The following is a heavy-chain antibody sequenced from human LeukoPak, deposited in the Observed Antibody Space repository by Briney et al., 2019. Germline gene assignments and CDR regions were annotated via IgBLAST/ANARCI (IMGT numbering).Heavy chain of an antibody. D-gene: IGHD1-14*01. CDR2: INPNSGGT. Sequence: ASVKVSCKASGYTFTGYYTHWVRQAPGQGLEWMGWINPNSGGTNYAQKFQGRVTMTRDTSISTAYMELSRLRSDDTAVYYCARDSPDLDDAFDIWGQGTMVTVSS. V-gene: IGHV1-2*02. CDR1: GYTFTGYY. CDR3: ARDSPDLDDAFDI. J-gene: IGHJ3*02.